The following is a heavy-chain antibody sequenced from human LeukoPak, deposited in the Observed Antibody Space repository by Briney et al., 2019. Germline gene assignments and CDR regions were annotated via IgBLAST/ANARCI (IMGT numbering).Heavy chain of an antibody. J-gene: IGHJ4*02. CDR2: IYTSGST. D-gene: IGHD1-26*01. V-gene: IGHV4-4*07. CDR3: GRDGVEWELPAGPLFDY. CDR1: GGSISSYC. Sequence: SETLSLNGSVSGGSISSYCWSWIRQPAGQGLEWIGRIYTSGSTNYNPSLKSRVTISVNTSKNPFSVKLSPVTAADTVVYYCGRDGVEWELPAGPLFDYWGQGTLVTVSS.